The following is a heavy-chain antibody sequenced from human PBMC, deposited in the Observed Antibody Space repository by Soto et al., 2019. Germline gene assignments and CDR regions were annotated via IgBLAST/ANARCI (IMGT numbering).Heavy chain of an antibody. D-gene: IGHD2-21*02. V-gene: IGHV4-39*07. Sequence: PSETLSLTCTVSGGSISSSNYYWGWIRQPPGKGLEWIGSIYYSGSTYYNSSLKSRVTISVDTSKNQFSLKLTSVTAADTAVYYCAREVTVVWFEPWGQGTLVTVSS. CDR1: GGSISSSNYY. CDR3: AREVTVVWFEP. CDR2: IYYSGST. J-gene: IGHJ5*02.